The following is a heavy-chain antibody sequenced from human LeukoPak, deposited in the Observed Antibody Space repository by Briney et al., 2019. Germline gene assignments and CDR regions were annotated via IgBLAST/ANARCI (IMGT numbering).Heavy chain of an antibody. V-gene: IGHV7-4-1*02. CDR3: ARDAYDFWSGRNEYYFDY. J-gene: IGHJ4*02. D-gene: IGHD3-3*01. Sequence: ASVKVSCKASGYTFTSYGISWVRQAPGQGLEWMGWINTNTGNPTYAQGFTGRFVFSLDTSVSTAYLQISSLKAEDTAVYYCARDAYDFWSGRNEYYFDYWGQGTLVTVSS. CDR2: INTNTGNP. CDR1: GYTFTSYG.